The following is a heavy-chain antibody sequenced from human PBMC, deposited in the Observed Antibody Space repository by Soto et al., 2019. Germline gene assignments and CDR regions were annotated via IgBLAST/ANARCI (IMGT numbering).Heavy chain of an antibody. V-gene: IGHV4-39*01. Sequence: QLQLQESGPGLVKPSETLSLTCTVSGGSISSSSYYWGWIRQPPWKGLEWIGSIYYSGSTYYNPSLKSRVTISVDTYTHYFSLKRSSVTAADTAVYYCARVDYSNYGLDYWGQGTLVTVSS. J-gene: IGHJ4*02. CDR2: IYYSGST. CDR1: GGSISSSSYY. CDR3: ARVDYSNYGLDY. D-gene: IGHD4-4*01.